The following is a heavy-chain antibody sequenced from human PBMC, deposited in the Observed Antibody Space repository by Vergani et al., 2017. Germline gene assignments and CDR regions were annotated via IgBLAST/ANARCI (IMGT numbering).Heavy chain of an antibody. D-gene: IGHD3-10*01. J-gene: IGHJ3*02. V-gene: IGHV1-2*06. CDR1: GYTFTGYY. Sequence: QVQLVQSGAEVKKPGASVKVSCKASGYTFTGYYMHWVRQAPGQGLEWMGRINPNSGGTNYAQKFQGRGTMTRDTSISTAYMELSRLRSDDTAVYYCARAITMATWHDAFDIWGQGTMVTVSS. CDR2: INPNSGGT. CDR3: ARAITMATWHDAFDI.